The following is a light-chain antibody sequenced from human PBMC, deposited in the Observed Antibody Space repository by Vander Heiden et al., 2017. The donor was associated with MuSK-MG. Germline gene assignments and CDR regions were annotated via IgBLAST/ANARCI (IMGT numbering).Light chain of an antibody. CDR2: GAS. CDR3: QQSYSTPIT. V-gene: IGKV1-39*01. CDR1: QSISSY. J-gene: IGKJ5*01. Sequence: DIQMTQSPSSLSASVGHKVTIPSRASQSISSYLNWYQHKPETPPKLLIYGASSLQSGVPSRCSGSGSGTDITLTISSLQPEDFATYYSQQSYSTPITFGRGTRLEIK.